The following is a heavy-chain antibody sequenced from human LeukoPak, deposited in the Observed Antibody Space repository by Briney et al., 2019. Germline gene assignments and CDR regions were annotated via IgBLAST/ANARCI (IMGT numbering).Heavy chain of an antibody. J-gene: IGHJ6*03. Sequence: GSLRLSCTGSGVTFSDYYMSWIRQAPGKGLEWVSYISGSGTTIYYADSVKGRFTVSRDNANDSLYLQMNGLRVEDTAMYFCARALGRSSRSAYYYMDVWGKGTTVTVSS. V-gene: IGHV3-11*01. CDR1: GVTFSDYY. D-gene: IGHD3-3*01. CDR3: ARALGRSSRSAYYYMDV. CDR2: ISGSGTTI.